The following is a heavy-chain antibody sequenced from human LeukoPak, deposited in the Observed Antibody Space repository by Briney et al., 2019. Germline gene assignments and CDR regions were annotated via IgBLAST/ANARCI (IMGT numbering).Heavy chain of an antibody. V-gene: IGHV4-59*01. CDR3: ARDFEYSYGYWGDY. D-gene: IGHD5-18*01. Sequence: PSETLSLTYTVSGGSIFTYYWSWIRQSPGKGLEWIGYVYNGGSTNYNPSLKSRVAILVDMSKNQFSLRLSSMTAADTAVYYCARDFEYSYGYWGDYWGQGTLVTVSS. J-gene: IGHJ4*02. CDR1: GGSIFTYY. CDR2: VYNGGST.